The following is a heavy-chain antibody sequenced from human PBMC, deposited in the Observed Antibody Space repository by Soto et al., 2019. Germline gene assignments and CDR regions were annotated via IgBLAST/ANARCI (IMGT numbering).Heavy chain of an antibody. V-gene: IGHV1-69*01. CDR1: GGTFSSYA. D-gene: IGHD3-10*01. Sequence: QVQLVQSGAEVKKPGSSVKVSCKASGGTFSSYAISWVRQAPGQGLEWMGGIIPIFGKGNYARKFQGRVTITADETTSKAYMELSSRRSEDTAVYYCARGLYGSGNYFSNWLDPWGQGTLVTVSS. J-gene: IGHJ5*02. CDR2: IIPIFGKG. CDR3: ARGLYGSGNYFSNWLDP.